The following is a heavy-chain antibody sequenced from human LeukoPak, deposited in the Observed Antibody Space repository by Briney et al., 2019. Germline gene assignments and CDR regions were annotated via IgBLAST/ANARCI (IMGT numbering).Heavy chain of an antibody. CDR1: GLTFSSYT. V-gene: IGHV3-21*01. J-gene: IGHJ4*02. D-gene: IGHD6-13*01. CDR2: IDRTSSLI. Sequence: KSGGSLRLSCAASGLTFSSYTMNWVRQAPGKGLEWVSSIDRTSSLIYYAGSVKGRFTVSRDNAKNSLYLQMNSLRADDTAVYYCARYSSSWSIRGLVFDYWGQGTLVTVSS. CDR3: ARYSSSWSIRGLVFDY.